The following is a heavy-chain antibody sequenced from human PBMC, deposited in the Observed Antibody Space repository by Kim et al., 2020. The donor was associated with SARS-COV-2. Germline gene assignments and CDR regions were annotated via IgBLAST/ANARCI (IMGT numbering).Heavy chain of an antibody. CDR2: IYYSGST. Sequence: SETLSLTCTVSGGSISSYYWSWIRQPPGKGLEWIGYIYYSGSTNYNPSLKSRVTISVDTSKNQFSLKLSSVTAADTAVYYCARTSITMVRGVIPTQYYFVYWGQGTLVTVSS. CDR3: ARTSITMVRGVIPTQYYFVY. J-gene: IGHJ4*02. V-gene: IGHV4-59*13. CDR1: GGSISSYY. D-gene: IGHD3-10*01.